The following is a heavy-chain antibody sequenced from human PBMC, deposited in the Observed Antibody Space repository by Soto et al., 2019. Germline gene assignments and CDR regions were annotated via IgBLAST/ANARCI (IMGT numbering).Heavy chain of an antibody. CDR2: IIPILGIA. D-gene: IGHD2-2*01. CDR1: GGTFSSYT. V-gene: IGHV1-69*02. Sequence: SVKVSCKASGGTFSSYTISWVRQAPGQGLEWMGRIIPILGIANYAQKFQGRVTITADKSTSTAYMELSSLRSEDTAVYCCARVNPRAFSSTSRSNYYYYMDVWGKGPRSPSP. J-gene: IGHJ6*03. CDR3: ARVNPRAFSSTSRSNYYYYMDV.